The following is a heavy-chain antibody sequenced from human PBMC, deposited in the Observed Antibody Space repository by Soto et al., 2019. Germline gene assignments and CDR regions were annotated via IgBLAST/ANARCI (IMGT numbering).Heavy chain of an antibody. CDR1: GGYVSSYY. V-gene: IGHV4-59*02. CDR3: ARDLVLFNSGWYIASAFDI. D-gene: IGHD6-19*01. CDR2: MYYSGST. J-gene: IGHJ3*02. Sequence: SETLSLTCAVAGGYVSSYYWSCIRPPPGWGLKRIGYMYYSGSTNYNPSLKSRLTISVDTSKNQFSLKLSSVTAADTAVYYCARDLVLFNSGWYIASAFDIW.